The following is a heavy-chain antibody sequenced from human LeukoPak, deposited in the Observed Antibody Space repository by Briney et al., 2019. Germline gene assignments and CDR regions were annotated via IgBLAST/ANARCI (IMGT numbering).Heavy chain of an antibody. Sequence: SQTLSLTCAFAGDXVSSNSAGWNWIRQSPSRGLEWLGRTYCRSKWYSDFAASVKSRITIDPHTSKNQFSLQLNSLTPEDTAVYYCARDLTGRFDYWGQGTLVAVSS. CDR2: TYCRSKWYS. V-gene: IGHV6-1*01. J-gene: IGHJ4*02. CDR1: GDXVSSNSAG. D-gene: IGHD7-27*01. CDR3: ARDLTGRFDY.